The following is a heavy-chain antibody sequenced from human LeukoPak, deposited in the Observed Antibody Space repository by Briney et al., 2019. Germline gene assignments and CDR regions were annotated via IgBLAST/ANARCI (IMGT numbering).Heavy chain of an antibody. D-gene: IGHD1-26*01. Sequence: SETLSLTCTVSDGSISSYYWSWIRQPPGKGLEWIWYIYTSGSTNYNPSLKSRVTISVDTSKNQFSLKLSSVTAADTAVYYCARHWELLEGDYYYYMDVWCKGTTVTVSS. CDR1: DGSISSYY. CDR2: IYTSGST. J-gene: IGHJ6*03. V-gene: IGHV4-4*09. CDR3: ARHWELLEGDYYYYMDV.